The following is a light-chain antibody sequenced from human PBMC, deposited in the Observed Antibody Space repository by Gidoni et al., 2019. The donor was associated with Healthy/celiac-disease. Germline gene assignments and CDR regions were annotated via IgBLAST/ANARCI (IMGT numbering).Light chain of an antibody. Sequence: SYELTQPPSVSVSPGQTASITCSGDKLGDKYACWYQQKPGQSPVLVIYQDSKRPSGIPERFSGSNSGNTATLTISGTQAMDEADYYCQPWDSSTVVFGGGTKLTGL. J-gene: IGLJ2*01. V-gene: IGLV3-1*01. CDR2: QDS. CDR1: KLGDKY. CDR3: QPWDSSTVV.